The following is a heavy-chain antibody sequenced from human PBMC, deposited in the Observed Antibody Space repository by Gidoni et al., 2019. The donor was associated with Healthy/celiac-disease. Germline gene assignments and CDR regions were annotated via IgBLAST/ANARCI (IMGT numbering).Heavy chain of an antibody. CDR1: GFTFSSSA. V-gene: IGHV3-23*01. CDR2: ISGSGGST. CDR3: AKGTRMVRGVIITPPDY. Sequence: EVQLLESGGGLVQPGGSLRLSCAASGFTFSSSAMSWVRQAPGKGLEWVSAISGSGGSTYYADSVKGRFTISRDNSKNTLYLQMNSLRAEDTAVYYCAKGTRMVRGVIITPPDYWGQGTLVTVSS. D-gene: IGHD3-10*01. J-gene: IGHJ4*02.